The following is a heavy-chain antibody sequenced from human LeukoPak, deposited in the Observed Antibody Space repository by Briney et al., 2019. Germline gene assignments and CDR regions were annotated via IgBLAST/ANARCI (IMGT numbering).Heavy chain of an antibody. CDR1: GGTFSSYA. CDR2: IIPIFGTA. D-gene: IGHD3-3*01. Sequence: ASVKVSCKASGGTFSSYAISWVRQAPGQGLEWMGGIIPIFGTANYAQKFQGRVTITTDESTSTAYMELSSLRSEDTAVYYCAKSGVVLSPAFTSGHEPYYYYMDVWGKGTTVTVSS. V-gene: IGHV1-69*05. J-gene: IGHJ6*03. CDR3: AKSGVVLSPAFTSGHEPYYYYMDV.